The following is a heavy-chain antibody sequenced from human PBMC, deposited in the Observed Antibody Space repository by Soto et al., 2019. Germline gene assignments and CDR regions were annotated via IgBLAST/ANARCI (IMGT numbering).Heavy chain of an antibody. V-gene: IGHV1-3*01. CDR2: INAGNGNT. CDR1: GYTFTSYA. D-gene: IGHD6-13*01. J-gene: IGHJ4*02. CDR3: ASSLQQLVRGYFDY. Sequence: ASVNVSCKASGYTFTSYAMHWVRQSPGQRLEWMGWINAGNGNTKYSQKFQGRVTITRDTSASTAYMELSSLRSEDTAVYYCASSLQQLVRGYFDYWGQGTLVTAPQ.